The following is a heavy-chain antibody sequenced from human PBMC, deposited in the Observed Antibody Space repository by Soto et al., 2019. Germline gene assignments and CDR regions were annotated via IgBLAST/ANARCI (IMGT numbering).Heavy chain of an antibody. CDR1: GGSISSYY. CDR2: IYYSGST. V-gene: IGHV4-59*01. Sequence: SETLSLTCTVSGGSISSYYWSWIRQPPGKGLEWIGYIYYSGSTNYNPSLKSRVTISVDTSKNQFSLKLSSVTAADTAVYYCARVPLRSGYYYYYYMDVWGKGTTVTVSS. D-gene: IGHD3-3*01. CDR3: ARVPLRSGYYYYYYMDV. J-gene: IGHJ6*03.